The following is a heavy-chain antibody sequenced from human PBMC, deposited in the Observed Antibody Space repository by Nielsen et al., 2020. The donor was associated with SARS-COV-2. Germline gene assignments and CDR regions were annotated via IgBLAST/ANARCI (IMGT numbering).Heavy chain of an antibody. CDR3: ARAVGDDYVWGSYHPPRVDR. CDR1: GYTFTNYA. V-gene: IGHV1-18*04. Sequence: ASVKVSCKASGYTFTNYAVTWVRRAPGQGLEWMGWVSPYNGDTQYAQNLQGRVTMTTDTSTTTAYMELRSLRSDDTAVYYCARAVGDDYVWGSYHPPRVDRWGQGTLVTVSS. CDR2: VSPYNGDT. J-gene: IGHJ5*02. D-gene: IGHD3-16*02.